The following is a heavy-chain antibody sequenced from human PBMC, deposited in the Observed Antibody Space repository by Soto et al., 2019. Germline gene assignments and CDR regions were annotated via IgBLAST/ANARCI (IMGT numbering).Heavy chain of an antibody. V-gene: IGHV3-48*01. CDR2: ISSGSATI. CDR3: ARDQLYYNDISGRPLNAFDV. D-gene: IGHD3-22*01. CDR1: GFTFSTYS. Sequence: GGSLRLSCAASGFTFSTYSMNWVRQAPGKGLEWVSYISSGSATIYYADSVKGRFTISRDNAKNSLYLQMNSLRAEDTAVYYCARDQLYYNDISGRPLNAFDVWGQGTMVTVSS. J-gene: IGHJ3*01.